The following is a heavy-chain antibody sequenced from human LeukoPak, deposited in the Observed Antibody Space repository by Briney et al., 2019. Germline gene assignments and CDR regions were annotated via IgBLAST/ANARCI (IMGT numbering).Heavy chain of an antibody. D-gene: IGHD5-12*01. CDR2: INSDGSST. Sequence: QTGGSLRLSCAASGFTFSSYWMPWVRQAPGKGLVWVSRINSDGSSTSYADSVKGRFTISRDNAKNTLYLQMNSLRAEDTAVYYCARDHDTSGYDLYYFDYWGQGTLVTVSS. CDR3: ARDHDTSGYDLYYFDY. J-gene: IGHJ4*02. V-gene: IGHV3-74*01. CDR1: GFTFSSYW.